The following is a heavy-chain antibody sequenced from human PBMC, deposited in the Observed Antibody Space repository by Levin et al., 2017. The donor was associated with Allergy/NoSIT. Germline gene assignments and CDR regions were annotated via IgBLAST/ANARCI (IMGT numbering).Heavy chain of an antibody. V-gene: IGHV5-51*01. D-gene: IGHD6-13*01. J-gene: IGHJ4*01. Sequence: GESLKISCKGSGYSFNSYWIAWVRQMPGKGLEWMGVVYPADSDSRYSPSFQGQVTISADKSVSAAYLPLSSLKASDTAIYYCARLRYSSSWSDYWGQGTLVTVSS. CDR2: VYPADSDS. CDR3: ARLRYSSSWSDY. CDR1: GYSFNSYW.